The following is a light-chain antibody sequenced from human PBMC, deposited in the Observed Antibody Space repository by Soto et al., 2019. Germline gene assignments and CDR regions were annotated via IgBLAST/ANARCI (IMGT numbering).Light chain of an antibody. CDR3: QQYYSSPVT. Sequence: DIVMTQSPDSLAVSLGERATINCRSSQSVLYSSNNRNYLAWYQQRPGQPPKLLIYWASTRESGVPDRFSGSRAGTDFPLTISSLQAEDVAIYYFQQYYSSPVTFGGGTKGEVK. CDR2: WAS. J-gene: IGKJ4*01. CDR1: QSVLYSSNNRNY. V-gene: IGKV4-1*01.